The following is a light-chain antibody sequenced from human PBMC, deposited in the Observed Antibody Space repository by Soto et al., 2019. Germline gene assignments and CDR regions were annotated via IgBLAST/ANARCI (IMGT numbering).Light chain of an antibody. CDR1: QSISSY. V-gene: IGKV1-39*01. Sequence: DIQMTQSPSSLSASVGDRVTSTCRASQSISSYLNWYQQRPGKAPKLLIYAPSSLQSGVPSRLSRSGSRTDFTLTISSLQPEHFATYYCQQSYSTTRTFGQGTKVDIK. J-gene: IGKJ1*01. CDR3: QQSYSTTRT. CDR2: APS.